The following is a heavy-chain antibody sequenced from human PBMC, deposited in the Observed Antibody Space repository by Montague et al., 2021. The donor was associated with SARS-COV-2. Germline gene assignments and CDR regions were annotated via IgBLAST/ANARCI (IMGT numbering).Heavy chain of an antibody. D-gene: IGHD3-9*01. CDR2: IYFSVST. V-gene: IGHV4-31*03. CDR3: ARAFFLTGSNPGDPRYYYYYGMDV. CDR1: GGSISSGGYY. Sequence: TLSLTCTVSGGSISSGGYYWSWIRQHPGKGLEWIGYIYFSVSTYYNPSLKSRVTISVDTSKNQFSLKLSSVTAADTAVYYCARAFFLTGSNPGDPRYYYYYGMDVWGQGTTVTVSS. J-gene: IGHJ6*02.